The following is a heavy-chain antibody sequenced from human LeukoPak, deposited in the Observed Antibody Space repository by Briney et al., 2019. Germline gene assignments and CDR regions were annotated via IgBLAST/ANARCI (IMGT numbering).Heavy chain of an antibody. CDR3: ARDPAARLGYYYYYYMDV. V-gene: IGHV3-23*01. D-gene: IGHD6-6*01. J-gene: IGHJ6*03. CDR1: GFTFSSYA. CDR2: ISGSGGST. Sequence: PGGSLRLSCAASGFTFSSYAMSWVRQAPGKGLEWVSAISGSGGSTYYADSVKGRFTISRDNSKNTLYLQMNSLRAEDTAVYYCARDPAARLGYYYYYYMDVWGKGTTVTVSS.